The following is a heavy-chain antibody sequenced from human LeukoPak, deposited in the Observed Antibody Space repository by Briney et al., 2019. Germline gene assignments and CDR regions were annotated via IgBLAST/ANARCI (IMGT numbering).Heavy chain of an antibody. J-gene: IGHJ3*02. D-gene: IGHD4-17*01. CDR1: GGSFSGYY. Sequence: SETLSLTCAVYGGSFSGYYWSWIRQPPGKGLEWIGEINHSGSTNYNPSLKSRVTISVDTSKNQFSLKLSSVTAADAAVYYCAALETTTALTGGDAFDIWGQGTMVTVSS. CDR3: AALETTTALTGGDAFDI. CDR2: INHSGST. V-gene: IGHV4-34*01.